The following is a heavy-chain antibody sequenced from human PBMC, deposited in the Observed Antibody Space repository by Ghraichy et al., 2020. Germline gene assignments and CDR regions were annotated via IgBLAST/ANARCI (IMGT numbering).Heavy chain of an antibody. CDR1: GFTFSSYS. CDR2: ITSSGRFI. Sequence: GGSLRLSCVGSGFTFSSYSMNWVRQSPGKGLELVSYITSSGRFISYADSVKGRFTISRDNAQNSLYLQMSRLSDEDTAVYYCARGSMVVRFYYYDGMDVWGQGTTVTV. D-gene: IGHD2-21*01. CDR3: ARGSMVVRFYYYDGMDV. V-gene: IGHV3-48*02. J-gene: IGHJ6*02.